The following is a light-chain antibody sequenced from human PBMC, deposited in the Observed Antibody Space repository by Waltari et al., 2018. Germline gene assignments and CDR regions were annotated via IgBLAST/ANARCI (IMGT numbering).Light chain of an antibody. Sequence: DIQMTQSPSPLSASVGDRVSITCRASQHTNNWLAWYQQKPGQAPRLLIYQASILESEVPSRFSATGSGTEFTLTISGLQPDDFATYHCQQHQNSPYTFGQGTKLEI. J-gene: IGKJ2*01. V-gene: IGKV1-5*03. CDR2: QAS. CDR3: QQHQNSPYT. CDR1: QHTNNW.